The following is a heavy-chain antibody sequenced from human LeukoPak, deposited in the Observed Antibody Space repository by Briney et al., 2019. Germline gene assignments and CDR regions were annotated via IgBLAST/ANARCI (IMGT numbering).Heavy chain of an antibody. Sequence: GGSLRLSCAASGFTFSSYGMHWVRQAPGKGLEWVAVISYDGSNKYYADSVKGRFTISRDNSKNTLYLQMNSLRAEGTAVYYCAKDAHLDYWGQGTLVTVSS. J-gene: IGHJ4*02. CDR2: ISYDGSNK. CDR3: AKDAHLDY. V-gene: IGHV3-30*18. CDR1: GFTFSSYG.